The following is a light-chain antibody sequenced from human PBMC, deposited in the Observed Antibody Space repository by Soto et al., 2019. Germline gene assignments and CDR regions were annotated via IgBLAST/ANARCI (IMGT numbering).Light chain of an antibody. V-gene: IGKV3-15*01. CDR3: QQYNNWPRT. J-gene: IGKJ5*01. CDR2: GAS. Sequence: EIVLTQSPGTLSLSPGERATLSCRASQSVSSSYLAWYHQKPGQAPRLFIYGASSRATGIPARFSGSGSGTEFTLTISSLQSEDFAVYYCQQYNNWPRTFGQGTRLEI. CDR1: QSVSSSY.